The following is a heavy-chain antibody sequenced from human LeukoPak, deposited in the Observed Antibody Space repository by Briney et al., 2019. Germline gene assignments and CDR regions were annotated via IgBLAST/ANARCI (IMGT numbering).Heavy chain of an antibody. CDR1: GLTFSTSG. D-gene: IGHD1-14*01. CDR3: ATETNGRHYDY. Sequence: GGSLRLSCTASGLTFSTSGINWVRQAPGKGLEWVASIGPTGSDRYHADSIKGRFTISRDNANNFLYLQMNSLRAEDTAVYYCATETNGRHYDYWGQGTLLTVSS. V-gene: IGHV3-21*06. CDR2: IGPTGSDR. J-gene: IGHJ4*02.